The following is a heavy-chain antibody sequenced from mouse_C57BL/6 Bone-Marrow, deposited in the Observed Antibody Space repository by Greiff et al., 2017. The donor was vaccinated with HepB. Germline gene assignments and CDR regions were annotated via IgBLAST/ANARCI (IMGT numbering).Heavy chain of an antibody. D-gene: IGHD2-1*01. CDR2: IDPSDSYT. Sequence: QVQLQQPGAELVMPGASVKLSCKASGYTFTSYWMHWVKQRPGQGLEWIGEIDPSDSYTNYNQKFKGKSTLTVDKSSSTAYMQLSSLTSEHSAVYDCAREEIFYADDYAMDYWGRGTSLTVSS. V-gene: IGHV1-69*01. CDR3: AREEIFYADDYAMDY. CDR1: GYTFTSYW. J-gene: IGHJ4*01.